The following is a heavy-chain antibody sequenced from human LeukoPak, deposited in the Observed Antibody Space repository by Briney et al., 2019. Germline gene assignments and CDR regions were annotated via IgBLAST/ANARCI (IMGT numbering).Heavy chain of an antibody. CDR3: AAGYGSRIAAAGTGSKTFDY. Sequence: GGSLRLSCAASGFTVSSNYMSWVRQAPGKGLEWVSYISSSGSTIYYADSVKGRFTISRDNAKNSLYLQMNSLRAEDTAVYYCAAGYGSRIAAAGTGSKTFDYWGQGTLVTVSS. D-gene: IGHD6-13*01. J-gene: IGHJ4*02. CDR2: ISSSGSTI. CDR1: GFTVSSNY. V-gene: IGHV3-11*04.